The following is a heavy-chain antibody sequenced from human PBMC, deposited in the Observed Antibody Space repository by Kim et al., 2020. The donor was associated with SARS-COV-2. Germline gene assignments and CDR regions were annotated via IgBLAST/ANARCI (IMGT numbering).Heavy chain of an antibody. V-gene: IGHV3-53*01. Sequence: GGSLRLSCAASGFTVSSTYMSWVRQTPGKGLEWVSVIYSGGNTYYADSVKGRFTISRDNSKNTLYLQMNSLRAEDTAVDFCARSRYSKNWYQDYWGRGNL. D-gene: IGHD6-13*01. J-gene: IGHJ4*02. CDR3: ARSRYSKNWYQDY. CDR2: IYSGGNT. CDR1: GFTVSSTY.